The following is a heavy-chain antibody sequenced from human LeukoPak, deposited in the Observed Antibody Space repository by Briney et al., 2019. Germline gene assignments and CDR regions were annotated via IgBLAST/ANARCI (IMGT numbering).Heavy chain of an antibody. V-gene: IGHV4-31*03. J-gene: IGHJ4*02. CDR1: GGSISSGGYC. Sequence: SETLSLTCTVSGGSISSGGYCSSWIRQHPGKGLEWIGYIYYSGSTYYNPSLKSRVAISVDTSKNQFSLKLSSVTAADTAVYYCARGFWDPFWSGYYNDGYYFDYWGQGTLVTVSS. CDR2: IYYSGST. D-gene: IGHD3-3*01. CDR3: ARGFWDPFWSGYYNDGYYFDY.